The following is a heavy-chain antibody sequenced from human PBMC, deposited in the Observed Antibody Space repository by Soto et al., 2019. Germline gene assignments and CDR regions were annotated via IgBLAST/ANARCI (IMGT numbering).Heavy chain of an antibody. CDR2: IWSAGLI. V-gene: IGHV3-53*01. CDR3: AREAPRDV. Sequence: GGSLRISCAASWFTVSSKYMSWVRQAPGKGLEWVSVIWSAGLIYYADSVRGRFTISRDISKNILYLEMTSLRADDTAVCYCAREAPRDVWGQGTTVTVSS. J-gene: IGHJ6*02. CDR1: WFTVSSKY.